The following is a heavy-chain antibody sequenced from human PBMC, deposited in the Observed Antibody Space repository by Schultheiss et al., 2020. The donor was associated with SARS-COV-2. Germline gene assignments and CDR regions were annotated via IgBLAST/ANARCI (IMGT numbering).Heavy chain of an antibody. Sequence: GGSLRLSCAASGFTFSDYYMSWIRQAPGKGLEWVSYISSSGSTIYYADSVKGRFTISRDNDKNSLYLQMNSLRAEDTAVYYCAKVRSGSGGNWFDPWGQGTLVTVSS. J-gene: IGHJ5*02. CDR3: AKVRSGSGGNWFDP. CDR2: ISSSGSTI. V-gene: IGHV3-11*04. CDR1: GFTFSDYY. D-gene: IGHD3-10*01.